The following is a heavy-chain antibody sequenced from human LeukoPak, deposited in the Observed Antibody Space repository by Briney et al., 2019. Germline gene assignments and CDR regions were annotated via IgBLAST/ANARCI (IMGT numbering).Heavy chain of an antibody. J-gene: IGHJ4*02. D-gene: IGHD1-14*01. CDR3: AREYHRWEPGYFDY. Sequence: ASVKVSCKASGYTFTSYDINWVRQATGQGLEWMGWINPNSGGTNYAQKFQGWVTMTRDTSISTAYMELSRLRSDDTAVYYCAREYHRWEPGYFDYWGQGTLVTVSS. CDR1: GYTFTSYD. CDR2: INPNSGGT. V-gene: IGHV1-2*04.